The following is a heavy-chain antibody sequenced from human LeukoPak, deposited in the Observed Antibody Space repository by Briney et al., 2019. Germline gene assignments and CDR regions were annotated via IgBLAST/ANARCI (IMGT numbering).Heavy chain of an antibody. D-gene: IGHD5-24*01. CDR3: ARDGPLYVEMATTPLFDY. CDR2: IIPIFGTA. J-gene: IGHJ4*02. V-gene: IGHV1-69*13. CDR1: GGSFSSYA. Sequence: GASVKVSCKASGGSFSSYAISWVRQAPGQGLEWMGGIIPIFGTANYAQKFQGRVTIIADESTSTAYMELSSLRSEDTAVYYCARDGPLYVEMATTPLFDYWGQGTLVTVSS.